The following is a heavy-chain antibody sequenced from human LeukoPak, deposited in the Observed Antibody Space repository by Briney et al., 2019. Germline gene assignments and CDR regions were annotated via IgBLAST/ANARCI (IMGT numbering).Heavy chain of an antibody. Sequence: EASVNVACKASGYTFTSYGISWVRQAPGQGLEWMGWISAYNGNTNYAQKLQGRVTMTTDTSTSTAYMELRSLRSDDTAVYYCARDPPESSGWYGMDVWGQGTTVTVSS. CDR3: ARDPPESSGWYGMDV. J-gene: IGHJ6*02. D-gene: IGHD6-19*01. CDR1: GYTFTSYG. V-gene: IGHV1-18*01. CDR2: ISAYNGNT.